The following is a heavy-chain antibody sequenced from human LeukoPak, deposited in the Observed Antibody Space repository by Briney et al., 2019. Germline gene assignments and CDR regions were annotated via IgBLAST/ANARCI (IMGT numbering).Heavy chain of an antibody. Sequence: GWSLRLSCAASGFTFSSYGMHWVRQAPGKGLEWVAVISYDGSNKYYADSVKGRFTISRDNSKNTLYLQMNSLRAEDTAVYYCAKIPSATVVTSFGLWGQGTLVTVSS. D-gene: IGHD4-23*01. CDR3: AKIPSATVVTSFGL. CDR1: GFTFSSYG. V-gene: IGHV3-30*18. CDR2: ISYDGSNK. J-gene: IGHJ5*02.